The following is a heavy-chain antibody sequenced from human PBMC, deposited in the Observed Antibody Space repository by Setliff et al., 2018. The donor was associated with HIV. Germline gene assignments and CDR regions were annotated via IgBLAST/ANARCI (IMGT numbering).Heavy chain of an antibody. CDR2: IYYTGFA. CDR3: TREGRGDPAMATTRIDY. D-gene: IGHD1-1*01. J-gene: IGHJ4*02. Sequence: SETLSLTCSVSGDSISSGSYFWGWIRQTPGKGLEWIGNIYYTGFAYYNPSLKSRVTISLDTSRTHFFLNLTSVTDADTAVYFCTREGRGDPAMATTRIDYWGQGKLVTAPQ. CDR1: GDSISSGSYF. V-gene: IGHV4-39*02.